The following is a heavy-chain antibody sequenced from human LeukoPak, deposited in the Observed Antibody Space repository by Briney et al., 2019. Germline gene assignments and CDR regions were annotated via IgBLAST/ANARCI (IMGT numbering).Heavy chain of an antibody. CDR2: ICWNRGSI. CDR1: GFTFDDYS. CDR3: AKDVPGYSTGSYDY. D-gene: IGHD6-19*01. J-gene: IGHJ4*02. V-gene: IGHV3-9*03. Sequence: GRSLRLSCAASGFTFDDYSMHCVRQAPGKGLEWVSGICWNRGSIGYADSVKGRFTISRDNAKNSLYLQMNSLRAEDMALYYCAKDVPGYSTGSYDYWGQGTLVTVSS.